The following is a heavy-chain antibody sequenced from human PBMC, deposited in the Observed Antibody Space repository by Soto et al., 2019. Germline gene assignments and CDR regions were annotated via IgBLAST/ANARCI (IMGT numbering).Heavy chain of an antibody. Sequence: QVQLQESGPGLVKPSGTLSLTCAGSGGAFTSNNWWTWVRQPPGQGLEWIGEIYRTGSTNSNPSLKSRVTISLDKSENQFSLKVTSLTAADTAVYYCASRDPGTSVDYWGQGTLVTVSS. CDR2: IYRTGST. CDR3: ASRDPGTSVDY. D-gene: IGHD1-7*01. V-gene: IGHV4-4*02. J-gene: IGHJ4*02. CDR1: GGAFTSNNW.